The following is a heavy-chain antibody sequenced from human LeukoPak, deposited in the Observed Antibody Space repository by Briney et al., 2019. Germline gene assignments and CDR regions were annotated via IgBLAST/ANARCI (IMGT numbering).Heavy chain of an antibody. Sequence: PSETLSLTCTVSGYSISSGYYWGWIRQPPGKGLEWIGSIYHSGSTNYNPSLKSRVTISVDTSKNQFSLKLSSVTAADTAVYYCARTQRDAFDIWGQGTMVTVSS. J-gene: IGHJ3*02. V-gene: IGHV4-38-2*02. CDR3: ARTQRDAFDI. D-gene: IGHD6-25*01. CDR1: GYSISSGYY. CDR2: IYHSGST.